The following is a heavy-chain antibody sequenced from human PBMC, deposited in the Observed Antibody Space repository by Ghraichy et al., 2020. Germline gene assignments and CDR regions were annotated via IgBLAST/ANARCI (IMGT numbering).Heavy chain of an antibody. CDR2: SYYSWST. V-gene: IGHV4-39*01. J-gene: IGHJ6*02. Sequence: SQTLSLTCTVSGCSISSSSYYWGWNRQPPGKGLEWIGSSYYSWSTYYNPALKSRVTISVDTSKNQFFLKLSSVTAADTAVYYCARLINPAELRYYYSGMDVWGQGTTVTVSS. D-gene: IGHD1-7*01. CDR3: ARLINPAELRYYYSGMDV. CDR1: GCSISSSSYY.